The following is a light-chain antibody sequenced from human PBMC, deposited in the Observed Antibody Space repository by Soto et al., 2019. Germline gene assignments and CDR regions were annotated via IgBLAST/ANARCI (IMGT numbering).Light chain of an antibody. CDR1: SSNIGSNY. V-gene: IGLV1-47*01. CDR2: RNN. CDR3: AAWDDSLSAFYV. Sequence: QSALTQPPSASGTPGQRVTISCSGSSSNIGSNYVYWYQQLPGTAPKLLIYRNNQRPSGVPDRFSGSKSGTSASLAISGRRSEDEADYYCAAWDDSLSAFYVFGTGTKVTVL. J-gene: IGLJ1*01.